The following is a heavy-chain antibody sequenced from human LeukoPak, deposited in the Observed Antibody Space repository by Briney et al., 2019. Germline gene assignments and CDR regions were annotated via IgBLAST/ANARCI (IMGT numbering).Heavy chain of an antibody. J-gene: IGHJ4*02. CDR2: IFQTAYT. CDR3: ARTYGSGRTDFDY. V-gene: IGHV4-4*09. Sequence: SETLSLTCTVSGGSISPYYWNWIRQPPGKGLEWIANIFQTAYTTYNPSLKSRATISGDTSKNQFALRLTSVTAADTAVYYCARTYGSGRTDFDYWGQGILVTISS. D-gene: IGHD3-10*01. CDR1: GGSISPYY.